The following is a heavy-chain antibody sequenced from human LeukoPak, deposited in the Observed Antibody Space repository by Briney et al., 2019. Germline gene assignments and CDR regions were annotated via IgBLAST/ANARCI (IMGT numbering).Heavy chain of an antibody. D-gene: IGHD2-2*01. J-gene: IGHJ6*02. CDR3: AKDRVVPAAPRLYYYYGMDV. V-gene: IGHV3-30*18. Sequence: GGSLRLSCAASGFTFSSYGMHWVRQASGKGLEWVAVISYDGSNKYYADSVKGRFTISRDNSKNTLYLQMNSLRAEDTAVYYCAKDRVVPAAPRLYYYYGMDVWGQGATVTVSS. CDR2: ISYDGSNK. CDR1: GFTFSSYG.